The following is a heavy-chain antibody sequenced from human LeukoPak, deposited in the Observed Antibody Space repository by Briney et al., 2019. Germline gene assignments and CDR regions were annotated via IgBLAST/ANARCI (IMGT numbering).Heavy chain of an antibody. V-gene: IGHV4-38-2*01. Sequence: SETLSLTCAVSGYSISSGYYWGWIRQPPGKGLEWIGSIYHSGSTYYNPSLKSRVTISVDTSKNQFSLRLSSVTAADTAVYYCALFDGGYWGQGTLVTVSS. CDR1: GYSISSGYY. J-gene: IGHJ4*02. D-gene: IGHD2-15*01. CDR3: ALFDGGY. CDR2: IYHSGST.